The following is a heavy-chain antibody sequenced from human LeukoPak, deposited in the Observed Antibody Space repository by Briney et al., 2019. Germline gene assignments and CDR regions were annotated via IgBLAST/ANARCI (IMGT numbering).Heavy chain of an antibody. CDR3: ASFLLWFGETPQFDP. CDR1: GRSIRSYY. CDR2: ISFTGIT. J-gene: IGHJ5*02. Sequence: SETLSLTCTVSGRSIRSYYWSWIRQTPGKGLEWIGYISFTGITNYNPSLKSRVIISVDTSQNQIFLKLSSVTAADTAVYYCASFLLWFGETPQFDPWGQGTLVTVSS. V-gene: IGHV4-59*12. D-gene: IGHD3-10*01.